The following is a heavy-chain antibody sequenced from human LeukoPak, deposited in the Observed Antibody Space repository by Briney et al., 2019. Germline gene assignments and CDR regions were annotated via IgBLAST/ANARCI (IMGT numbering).Heavy chain of an antibody. V-gene: IGHV1-2*02. Sequence: ASVKVSCKTSGFAFNSYYLHWVRQAPGQGLEWMGWINPNMGTTDYPQKFQGRVTMTRDTSIRTIYMELNSLTYDDTAVYYCARDQPSSSSRHFDYWGQGSLVTVSS. CDR1: GFAFNSYY. J-gene: IGHJ4*02. D-gene: IGHD6-6*01. CDR3: ARDQPSSSSRHFDY. CDR2: INPNMGTT.